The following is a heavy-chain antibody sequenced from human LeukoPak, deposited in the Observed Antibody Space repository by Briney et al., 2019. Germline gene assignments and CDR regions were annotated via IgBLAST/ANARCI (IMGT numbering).Heavy chain of an antibody. D-gene: IGHD1-26*01. J-gene: IGHJ4*02. CDR3: AKGAAWELLLDY. V-gene: IGHV3-74*01. Sequence: PGGSLRLSCAASGFTFSSYWMPWVRQAPGKGLVWVSHINSDGSSTSYADSVKGRFTISRDNSKNTLYLQMNSLRAEDTAVYYCAKGAAWELLLDYWGQGALVTVSS. CDR2: INSDGSST. CDR1: GFTFSSYW.